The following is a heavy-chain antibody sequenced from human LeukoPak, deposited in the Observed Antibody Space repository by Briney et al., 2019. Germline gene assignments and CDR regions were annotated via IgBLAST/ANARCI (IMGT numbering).Heavy chain of an antibody. D-gene: IGHD6-25*01. J-gene: IGHJ3*02. CDR1: GFTFSSYW. CDR2: IKQDGSEK. Sequence: GETLRLSCAASGFTFSSYWMSWVRQAPGKGLEWVANIKQDGSEKYYVDSVKGRFTISRDNAKNSLYLQMNSLRAEDTAVYYCASGYDAFDIWGQGTMVTVSS. V-gene: IGHV3-7*01. CDR3: ASGYDAFDI.